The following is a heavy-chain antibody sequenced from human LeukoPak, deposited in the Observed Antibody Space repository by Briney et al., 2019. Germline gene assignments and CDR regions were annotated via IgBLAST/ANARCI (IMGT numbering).Heavy chain of an antibody. CDR1: GFTFSSYS. CDR3: ARADDSSGYYYFWGGYYFDY. D-gene: IGHD3-22*01. V-gene: IGHV3-21*01. Sequence: NPGGSLRLSCAASGFTFSSYSMNWVRQAPGKGLEWVSSISSSSSYIYYADSVKGRFTISRDNAKNSLYLQMNSLRAEDTAVYYCARADDSSGYYYFWGGYYFDYWGQGTLVTVSS. CDR2: ISSSSSYI. J-gene: IGHJ4*02.